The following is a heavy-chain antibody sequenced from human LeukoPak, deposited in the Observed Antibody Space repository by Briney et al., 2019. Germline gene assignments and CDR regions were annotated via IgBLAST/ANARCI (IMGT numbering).Heavy chain of an antibody. CDR2: ISSSSSYI. CDR1: GFTFSSYS. J-gene: IGHJ4*02. CDR3: ALHAVMATIPPC. Sequence: GGSLRLSCAASGFTFSSYSMNWVRQAPGKGLEWVSSISSSSSYIYYADSVKGRFTISRDNAKNSLYLQMNSLRAEDTAVYYCALHAVMATIPPCWGQGTLVTVSS. D-gene: IGHD5-24*01. V-gene: IGHV3-21*01.